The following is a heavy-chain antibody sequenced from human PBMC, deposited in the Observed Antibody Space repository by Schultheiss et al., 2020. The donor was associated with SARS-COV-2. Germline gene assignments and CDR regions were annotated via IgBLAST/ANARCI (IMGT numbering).Heavy chain of an antibody. J-gene: IGHJ1*01. Sequence: GGSLRLSCAASGFTFSSYGMHWVRQAPGKGLEWVSYISSSGSTIYYADSVRGRFTIFRDNSNNRLYLQMNSLRAEDTAVYYCATADTAMVYFQHWGQGTLVTVSS. CDR1: GFTFSSYG. CDR3: ATADTAMVYFQH. V-gene: IGHV3-48*01. D-gene: IGHD5-18*01. CDR2: ISSSGSTI.